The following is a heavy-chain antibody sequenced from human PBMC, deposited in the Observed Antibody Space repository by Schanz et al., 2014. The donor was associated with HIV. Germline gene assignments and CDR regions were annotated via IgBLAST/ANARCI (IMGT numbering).Heavy chain of an antibody. J-gene: IGHJ6*02. CDR3: ARGECDFWSGYCPHFHYFDLDV. D-gene: IGHD3-3*01. CDR1: GGTFSTDA. CDR2: IIPILGTA. V-gene: IGHV1-69*06. Sequence: QVQLVQSGAEVKKPGSSVKVPCRASGGTFSTDAISWVRQAPGQGLEWMGGIIPILGTANYAQKFQGRVTITADKSTSTAYMELSSLRSEDTAVYYCARGECDFWSGYCPHFHYFDLDVWGPGTSVTVSS.